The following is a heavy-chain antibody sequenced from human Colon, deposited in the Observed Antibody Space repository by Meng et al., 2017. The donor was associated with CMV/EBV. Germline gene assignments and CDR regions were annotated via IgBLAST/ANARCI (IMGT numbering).Heavy chain of an antibody. D-gene: IGHD2-15*01. V-gene: IGHV3-30*04. CDR2: ISYDGSNK. CDR1: GFTFSSYA. CDR3: ARDWRRGYCSGGSCFTGAGY. J-gene: IGHJ4*02. Sequence: GESLKISCAASGFTFSSYAMHWVRQAPGKGLEWVAVISYDGSNKYYADSVKGRFTISRDNSKNTLYLQMNSLRAEDTAVYYCARDWRRGYCSGGSCFTGAGYWGQGTLVTVSS.